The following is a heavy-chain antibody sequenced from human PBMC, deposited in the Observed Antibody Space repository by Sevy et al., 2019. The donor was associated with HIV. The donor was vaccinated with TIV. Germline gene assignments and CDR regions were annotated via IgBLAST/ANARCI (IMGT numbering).Heavy chain of an antibody. D-gene: IGHD3-10*01. Sequence: ASVKVSCKASGYTFTSYDINWVRQATGQGLEGMGWMNPNSGNTGYAQKFHGRVTMTRNTSISTAYMELSSLRPEDTAVYYGARGSSRQLLWFGEEGAGWFDPWGQGTLVTVSS. CDR1: GYTFTSYD. CDR3: ARGSSRQLLWFGEEGAGWFDP. J-gene: IGHJ5*02. CDR2: MNPNSGNT. V-gene: IGHV1-8*01.